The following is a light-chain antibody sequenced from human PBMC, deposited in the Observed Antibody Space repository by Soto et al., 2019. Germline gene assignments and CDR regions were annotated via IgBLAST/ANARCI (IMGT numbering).Light chain of an antibody. V-gene: IGLV1-40*01. J-gene: IGLJ1*01. CDR1: SSNIGAGYD. Sequence: SALTQPPSVYGAPGQRVTISCTGSSSNIGAGYDVHWYQQLPGTAPKLLIYGNSNRPSGVPDRFSGSKSGTSASLAITGLQAEDEADYYCQSYDSSLSGFYVFGTGNKVTVL. CDR2: GNS. CDR3: QSYDSSLSGFYV.